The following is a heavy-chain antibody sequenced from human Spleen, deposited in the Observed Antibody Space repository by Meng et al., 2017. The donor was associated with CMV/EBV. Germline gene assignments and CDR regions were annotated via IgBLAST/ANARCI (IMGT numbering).Heavy chain of an antibody. V-gene: IGHV1-69*02. CDR2: IIPILGIA. J-gene: IGHJ4*02. D-gene: IGHD4-23*01. CDR1: GGTFSSYT. CDR3: ARFSRSRHGGFDY. Sequence: SVKVSCKASGGTFSSYTISWVRQAPGQGLEWMGRIIPILGIANYPQKFQGRVTITADKSTSTVYMELSSLRSEDTAVYYCARFSRSRHGGFDYWGQGTLVTVSS.